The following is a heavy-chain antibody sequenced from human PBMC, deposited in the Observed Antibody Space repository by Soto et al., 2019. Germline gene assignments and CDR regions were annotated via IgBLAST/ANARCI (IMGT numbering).Heavy chain of an antibody. CDR1: GYTFTSYY. V-gene: IGHV1-46*01. D-gene: IGHD3-22*01. J-gene: IGHJ3*02. Sequence: GASVKVSCKASGYTFTSYYMHWVRQAPGQGLEWMGIINPSGGSTSYAQKFQGRVTMTRDTSTSTVYMELSSLRSEDTAVYYCARADHYYDSSGHRDLDAFDIWGQGTMVTVSS. CDR2: INPSGGST. CDR3: ARADHYYDSSGHRDLDAFDI.